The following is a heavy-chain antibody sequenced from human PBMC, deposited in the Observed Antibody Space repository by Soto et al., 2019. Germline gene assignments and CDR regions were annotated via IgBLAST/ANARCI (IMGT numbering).Heavy chain of an antibody. V-gene: IGHV1-2*02. CDR3: ARDFSGILWFGDRPPDY. J-gene: IGHJ4*02. CDR2: INPNSGGT. CDR1: GYTFTDFH. Sequence: QVQLVQSGAELKKPGASVKVSCKASGYTFTDFHVHWVRQAPGQGLEWMGWINPNSGGTNYVEKFQDRVTMTRDTSISTAYLELSSLRSDDTAVYYCARDFSGILWFGDRPPDYWGQGTLVTVSS. D-gene: IGHD3-10*01.